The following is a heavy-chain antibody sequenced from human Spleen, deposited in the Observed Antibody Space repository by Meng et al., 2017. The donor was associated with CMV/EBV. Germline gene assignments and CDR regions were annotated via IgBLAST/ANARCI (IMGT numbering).Heavy chain of an antibody. J-gene: IGHJ4*02. D-gene: IGHD1-26*01. V-gene: IGHV4-31*02. CDR1: GASISSVGFY. CDR3: ARDIVGTNYFDY. CDR2: IYFSGSP. Sequence: TVSGASISSVGFYWSWIRQHPGKGLEWIGFIYFSGSPYYNPSLKSRITLSLDTSQNQFSLKLTSVTAADTAVYYCARDIVGTNYFDYWGQGILVTVSS.